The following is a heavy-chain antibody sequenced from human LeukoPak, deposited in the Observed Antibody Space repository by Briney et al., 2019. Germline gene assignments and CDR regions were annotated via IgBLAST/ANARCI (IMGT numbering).Heavy chain of an antibody. CDR1: GGSISSSSYY. J-gene: IGHJ4*02. CDR3: ARQAYDSSDS. Sequence: SETLSLTCTVSGGSISSSSYYWGWIRQPPGKGLEWIGSIYYSGSTYYNPSLKSRVTISVDTSKNQFSLKLSSVTAADTAVYYCARQAYDSSDSWGQGTLVTVSS. CDR2: IYYSGST. V-gene: IGHV4-39*01. D-gene: IGHD3-22*01.